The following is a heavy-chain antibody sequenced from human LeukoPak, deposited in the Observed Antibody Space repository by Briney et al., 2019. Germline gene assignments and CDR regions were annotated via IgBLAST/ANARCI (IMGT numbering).Heavy chain of an antibody. Sequence: SETLSLTCTVSGGSISSYYWSWIRQPAGKGLEWIGYIYYSGSTNYNPSLKSRVTISVDTSKNQFSLKLSSVTAADTAVYYCARHEAAAAGFDYWGQGTLVTVSS. V-gene: IGHV4-59*08. D-gene: IGHD6-13*01. CDR1: GGSISSYY. J-gene: IGHJ4*02. CDR3: ARHEAAAAGFDY. CDR2: IYYSGST.